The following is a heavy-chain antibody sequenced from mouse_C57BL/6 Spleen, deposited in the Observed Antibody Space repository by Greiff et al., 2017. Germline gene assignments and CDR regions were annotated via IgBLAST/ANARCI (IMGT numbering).Heavy chain of an antibody. J-gene: IGHJ2*01. V-gene: IGHV1-50*01. CDR3: ARSNHFDY. Sequence: VQLQQPGAELVKPGASVKLSCKASGYTFTSYWMQWVKQRPGQGLEWIGEIDPSDSYTNYNQKFKGKATLTVDTSSSTAYMQLSSLTSEDSAVYYCARSNHFDYWGQGTTLTVSS. CDR1: GYTFTSYW. CDR2: IDPSDSYT. D-gene: IGHD6-1*01.